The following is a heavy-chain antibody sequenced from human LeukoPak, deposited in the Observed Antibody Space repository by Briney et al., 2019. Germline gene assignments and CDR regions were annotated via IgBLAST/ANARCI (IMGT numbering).Heavy chain of an antibody. CDR1: GFTFSSYS. D-gene: IGHD5-18*01. CDR3: ARDPRRGYSYGYIDY. Sequence: GSLRLSCAASGFTFSSYSMNWVRQAPGKGLEWVSSISSSSSYIYYADSVKGRFTISGDNAKNSLYLQMNSLRAEDTAVYYCARDPRRGYSYGYIDYWGQGTLVTVSS. CDR2: ISSSSSYI. V-gene: IGHV3-21*01. J-gene: IGHJ4*02.